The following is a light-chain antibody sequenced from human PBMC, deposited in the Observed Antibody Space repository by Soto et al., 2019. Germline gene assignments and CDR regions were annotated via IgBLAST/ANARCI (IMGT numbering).Light chain of an antibody. CDR2: ANS. V-gene: IGLV1-40*01. Sequence: QSVLTQPPSVSGAPGQRVTISCTGSSSNIGAGYDVHWYQQLPGTAPKLLIYANSNRPSGVPDRFSASKSGTSASLAITGLQADDEADYYCQSYDSSLSGYVFGTGTKLTVL. CDR3: QSYDSSLSGYV. CDR1: SSNIGAGYD. J-gene: IGLJ1*01.